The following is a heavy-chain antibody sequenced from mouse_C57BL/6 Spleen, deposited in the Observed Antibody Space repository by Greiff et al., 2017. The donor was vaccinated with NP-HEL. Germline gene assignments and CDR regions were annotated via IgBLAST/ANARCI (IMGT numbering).Heavy chain of an antibody. D-gene: IGHD1-1*01. CDR1: GFTFSDYG. CDR3: ARFITTGYYAMDY. Sequence: EVQRVESGGGLVKPGGSLKLSCAASGFTFSDYGMHWVRQAPEKGLEWVAYISSGSSTIYYADTVKGRFTISRDNAKNTLFLQMTSLRSEDTAMYYCARFITTGYYAMDYWGQGTSVTVSS. V-gene: IGHV5-17*01. CDR2: ISSGSSTI. J-gene: IGHJ4*01.